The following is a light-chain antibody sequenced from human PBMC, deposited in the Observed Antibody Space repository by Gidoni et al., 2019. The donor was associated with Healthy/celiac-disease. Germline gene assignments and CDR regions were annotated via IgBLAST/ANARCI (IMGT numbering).Light chain of an antibody. CDR2: WAS. CDR3: QQYYSYPRT. J-gene: IGKJ1*01. CDR1: QSVLYSPNNRNY. V-gene: IGKV4-1*01. Sequence: DIVMTQSPYSLPVSLVERATINGKSSQSVLYSPNNRNYLAWYQQKPGQPPKLLIYWASTRESGVPERFSGSGSGTDFTLTISSLQAEDVAVYYCQQYYSYPRTFGQGTKVEIK.